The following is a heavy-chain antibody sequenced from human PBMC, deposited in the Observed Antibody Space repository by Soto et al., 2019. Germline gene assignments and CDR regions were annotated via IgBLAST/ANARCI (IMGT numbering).Heavy chain of an antibody. CDR1: GFTFSSYA. D-gene: IGHD2-15*01. Sequence: GGSLRLSCAASGFTFSSYAMHWVRQAPGKGLEWVAVISYDGSNKYYADSVKGRFTISRDNSKNTLYLQMNSLRAEDTAVYYCARYIVVVVAATWGAFDIWGQGTMVTVSS. CDR3: ARYIVVVVAATWGAFDI. J-gene: IGHJ3*02. V-gene: IGHV3-30-3*01. CDR2: ISYDGSNK.